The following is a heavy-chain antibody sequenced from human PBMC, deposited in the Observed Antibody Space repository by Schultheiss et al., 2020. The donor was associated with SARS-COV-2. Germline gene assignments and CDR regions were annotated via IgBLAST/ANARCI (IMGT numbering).Heavy chain of an antibody. J-gene: IGHJ5*02. CDR2: IYTSGST. CDR1: GGSISSYY. Sequence: SETLSLTCTVSGGSISSYYWSWIRQPAGKGLEWIGRIYTSGSTNYNPSLKSRVTMSVDTSKNQFSLKLSSVTAADTAVYYCARGGSYGTPKNWFDPWGQGTLVTVSS. CDR3: ARGGSYGTPKNWFDP. D-gene: IGHD5-18*01. V-gene: IGHV4-4*07.